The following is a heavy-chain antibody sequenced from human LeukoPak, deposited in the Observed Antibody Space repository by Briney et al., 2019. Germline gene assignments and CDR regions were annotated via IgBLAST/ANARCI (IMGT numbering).Heavy chain of an antibody. D-gene: IGHD4-17*01. CDR3: ARGVDGDYLFDP. V-gene: IGHV1-2*02. J-gene: IGHJ5*02. Sequence: ASVKVSCKPSGYTFTGHYIHWVRQAPGQGLEWMGWIKPNNGGTNYAQKFQGRVTMARDTSVSTVYMELSSLRSEDTAVYYCARGVDGDYLFDPWGQGTLVTVSS. CDR2: IKPNNGGT. CDR1: GYTFTGHY.